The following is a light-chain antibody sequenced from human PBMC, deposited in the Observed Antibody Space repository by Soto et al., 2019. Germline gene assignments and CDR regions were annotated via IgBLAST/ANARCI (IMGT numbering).Light chain of an antibody. CDR2: GAS. CDR1: QSVSSSY. V-gene: IGKV3-20*01. CDR3: QQNGSSPQWT. J-gene: IGKJ1*01. Sequence: EIVLTQSPGTLSLSPGERATLSCRASQSVSSSYLAWYQQNPGQAPRLLIYGASSRATGIPDRFSGSWSGTDFGLAISSLEPDDCAVYYGQQNGSSPQWTFGQGTKVEIK.